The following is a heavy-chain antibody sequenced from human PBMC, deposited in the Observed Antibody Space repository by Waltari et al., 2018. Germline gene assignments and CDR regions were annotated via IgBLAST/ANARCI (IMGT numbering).Heavy chain of an antibody. CDR3: AREESGPGYYYYYMDV. CDR1: GYTFTDYY. CDR2: IIPIFGTA. J-gene: IGHJ6*03. D-gene: IGHD1-26*01. Sequence: VQLVQSGAEVKKPGATVKISCNASGYTFTDYYMHWGQQAPGQGLEWMGGIIPIFGTANYAQKFQGRVTITTDESTSTAYMELSSLRSEDTAVYYCAREESGPGYYYYYMDVWGKGTTVTVSS. V-gene: IGHV1-69*05.